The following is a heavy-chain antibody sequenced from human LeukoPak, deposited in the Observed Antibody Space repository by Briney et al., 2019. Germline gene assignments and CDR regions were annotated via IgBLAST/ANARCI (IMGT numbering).Heavy chain of an antibody. Sequence: ASVKVSCKSSGYIFTGYFMHWVRQAPGQGLEWMGWINPNTGGTNYAQQFQGRVTMTRDTSISTAYMDLSRLRSDDTAVYYCARGMGVLVPAATWFDPWGQGTLVTVSS. CDR1: GYIFTGYF. CDR3: ARGMGVLVPAATWFDP. D-gene: IGHD2-2*01. J-gene: IGHJ5*02. V-gene: IGHV1-2*02. CDR2: INPNTGGT.